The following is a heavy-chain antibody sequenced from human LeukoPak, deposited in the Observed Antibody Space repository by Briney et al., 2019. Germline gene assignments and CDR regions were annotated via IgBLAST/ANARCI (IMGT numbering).Heavy chain of an antibody. CDR2: INPSGGST. CDR1: GYTFTSYY. CDR3: ARGRSSGSYYRVNSDY. Sequence: GASVKVSCKASGYTFTSYYMHWVRQAPGQGLEWMGIINPSGGSTSYAQKFQGRVTMTRDTSTSTVYMELSSLRSEDTAVYYCARGRSSGSYYRVNSDYWGQGTLVTVSS. J-gene: IGHJ4*02. V-gene: IGHV1-46*01. D-gene: IGHD1-26*01.